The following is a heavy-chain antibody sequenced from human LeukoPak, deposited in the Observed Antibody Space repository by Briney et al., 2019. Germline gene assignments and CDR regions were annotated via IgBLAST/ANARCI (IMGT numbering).Heavy chain of an antibody. CDR3: ARGDGYNPFDY. V-gene: IGHV3-74*01. Sequence: GGSLRFPCPASGLTFSNYWMHLAGKPPGRGLCWVSRINSDGSSTSYADSVKGRFTISRDNAKNTLYLQMNSLRAEDTAVYYCARGDGYNPFDYWGQGTLVTVSS. J-gene: IGHJ4*02. CDR2: INSDGSST. CDR1: GLTFSNYW. D-gene: IGHD5-24*01.